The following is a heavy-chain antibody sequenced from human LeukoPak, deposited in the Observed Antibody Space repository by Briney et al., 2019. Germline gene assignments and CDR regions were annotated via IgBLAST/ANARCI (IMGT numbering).Heavy chain of an antibody. CDR2: SGNT. V-gene: IGHV4-59*01. CDR3: ARDTNWFDP. D-gene: IGHD1-1*01. CDR1: GASINNYY. Sequence: SETLSLTCTVSGASINNYYWTWIRQPPGKGLEWIGYSGNTNYNPSLKGRVTISIDTSKNQFSLKLTSVTAADTAINYCARDTNWFDPWGLGTLVTVSS. J-gene: IGHJ5*02.